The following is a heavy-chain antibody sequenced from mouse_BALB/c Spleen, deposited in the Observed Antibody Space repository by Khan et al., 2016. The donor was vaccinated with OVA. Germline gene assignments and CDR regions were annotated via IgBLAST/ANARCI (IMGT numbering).Heavy chain of an antibody. CDR2: IDPFNDDT. D-gene: IGHD1-1*01. CDR1: GYSFTTYY. CDR3: ARHGSSSWFAY. V-gene: IGHV1S135*01. J-gene: IGHJ3*01. Sequence: VQLQQSGPELMKPGASVKISCKASGYSFTTYYIHWVKQSHGKSLEWIGYIDPFNDDTNYNQKFKGKATLTVDKSSSTASMHLSSLTSEDSAVYYCARHGSSSWFAYWGQGTLVTVSA.